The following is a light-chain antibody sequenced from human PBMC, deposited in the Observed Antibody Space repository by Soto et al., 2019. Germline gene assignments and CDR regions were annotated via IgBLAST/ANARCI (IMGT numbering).Light chain of an antibody. CDR2: WAS. V-gene: IGKV4-1*01. J-gene: IGKJ1*01. CDR3: QQFYSTWT. Sequence: DSLLTDSPDSVALALGEGATINCRSSQSVLYSSNNKNYLAWYQQKPGQPPKLLFYWASTRESGVPDRFFGSGSGTDFTLTISCLQAEDVAVYYCQQFYSTWTFGQGTKVDIK. CDR1: QSVLYSSNNKNY.